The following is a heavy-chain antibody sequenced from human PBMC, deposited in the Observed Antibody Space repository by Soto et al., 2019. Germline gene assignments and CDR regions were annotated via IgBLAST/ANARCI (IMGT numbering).Heavy chain of an antibody. V-gene: IGHV2-5*02. Sequence: QITLKESGPTLVKPTQTLTLTCTFSGFSLSTTRVGVGWIRQPPGEALEWLALLYWDDDKLYSPSLKRRLTIPXXTXKNQVVLTRTNMDPVDTATYYCAHSKTSGMRYYFDYWGQGTLVTVSS. J-gene: IGHJ4*02. CDR1: GFSLSTTRVG. CDR3: AHSKTSGMRYYFDY. CDR2: LYWDDDK.